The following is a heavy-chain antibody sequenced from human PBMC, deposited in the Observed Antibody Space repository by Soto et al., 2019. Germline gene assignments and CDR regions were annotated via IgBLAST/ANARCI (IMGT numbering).Heavy chain of an antibody. D-gene: IGHD3-10*01. CDR1: GASISSSHW. CDR3: ASDLEMEYSYGSGDSFDI. Sequence: SETLSLTCAVSGASISSSHWWSWVRQSPGKGLEWIGEVYHSGSTNYNPSFKSRVTISVDKSKNQFSLTLKYVTAADTALYYCASDLEMEYSYGSGDSFDIWGKGTVVTVPS. CDR2: VYHSGST. J-gene: IGHJ3*02. V-gene: IGHV4-4*02.